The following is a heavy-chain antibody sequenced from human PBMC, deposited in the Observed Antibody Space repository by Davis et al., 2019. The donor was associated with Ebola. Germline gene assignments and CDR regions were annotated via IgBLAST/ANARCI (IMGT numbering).Heavy chain of an antibody. V-gene: IGHV4-38-2*02. CDR1: GYSISSDYY. CDR3: ASLRQTYDSSGYSQPFDY. Sequence: SETLSLTCSVSGYSISSDYYWGWIRQSPGEGLEWIGTFYYSGTTFYNPSLKSRITVSVDPSKNQFSLKLSSATAADTAVYYCASLRQTYDSSGYSQPFDYWGQGSLVSVSS. CDR2: FYYSGTT. D-gene: IGHD3-22*01. J-gene: IGHJ4*02.